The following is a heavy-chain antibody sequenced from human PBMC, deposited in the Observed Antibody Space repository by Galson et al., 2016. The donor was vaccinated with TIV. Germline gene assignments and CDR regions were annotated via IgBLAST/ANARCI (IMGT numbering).Heavy chain of an antibody. J-gene: IGHJ4*02. CDR2: ILYDGSTE. CDR1: GFTFRNYG. D-gene: IGHD4-17*01. CDR3: ARDPRIYGDYLLAYFDY. V-gene: IGHV3-30*03. Sequence: SLRLSCAISGFTFRNYGMHWVRQAPGKGLEWVAVILYDGSTEYYADSVKGRFTISRDNSRNTLYLQMNSLRAEDTAVYYCARDPRIYGDYLLAYFDYWGQGTLVTVSS.